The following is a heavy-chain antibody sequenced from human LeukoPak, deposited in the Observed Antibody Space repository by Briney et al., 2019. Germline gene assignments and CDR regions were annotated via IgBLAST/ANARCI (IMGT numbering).Heavy chain of an antibody. CDR1: GGSISSYY. CDR3: AREGRSIVGAGTYYYYGMDV. V-gene: IGHV4-39*07. CDR2: IYYSGST. D-gene: IGHD1-26*01. J-gene: IGHJ6*02. Sequence: SETLSLTCTVSGGSISSYYWGWIRQPPGKGLEWIGSIYYSGSTYYNPSLKSRVTISVDTSKNQFSLKLSSVTAADTAVYYCAREGRSIVGAGTYYYYGMDVWGQGTTVTVSS.